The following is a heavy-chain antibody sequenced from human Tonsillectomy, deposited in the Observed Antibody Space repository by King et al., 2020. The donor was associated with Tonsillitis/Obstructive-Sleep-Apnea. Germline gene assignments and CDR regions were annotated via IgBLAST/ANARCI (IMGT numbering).Heavy chain of an antibody. J-gene: IGHJ3*02. D-gene: IGHD3-10*01. CDR3: AKASNYGSGSFSRMRSCAFDI. Sequence: VQLVESGGGVVQPGRSLRLSCAASGFTFSSYGMYWVRQAPGKGLEWVAVISYDGSNKYHADSVKGRFNISRDNSKKTLYLQMNSLRVEDTAVYYCAKASNYGSGSFSRMRSCAFDIWGQGTMVTVS. CDR1: GFTFSSYG. V-gene: IGHV3-30*18. CDR2: ISYDGSNK.